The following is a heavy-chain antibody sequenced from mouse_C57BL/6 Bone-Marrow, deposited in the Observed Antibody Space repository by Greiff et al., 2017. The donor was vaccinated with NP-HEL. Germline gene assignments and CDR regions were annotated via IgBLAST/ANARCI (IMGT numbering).Heavy chain of an antibody. CDR2: ISSGSSTI. D-gene: IGHD2-4*01. Sequence: EVQLVESGGGLVKPGGSLKLSCAASGFTFSDSGMHWVRQAPEKGLEWVAYISSGSSTIYYADTVKGRFTISRNNAKNTLFLKMTSLRSEDTAMYYCARDDYDGYAMDYWGQGTSVTVSS. CDR3: ARDDYDGYAMDY. CDR1: GFTFSDSG. V-gene: IGHV5-17*01. J-gene: IGHJ4*01.